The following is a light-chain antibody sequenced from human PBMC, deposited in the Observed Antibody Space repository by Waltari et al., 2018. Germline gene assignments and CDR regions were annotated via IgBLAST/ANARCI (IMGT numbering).Light chain of an antibody. J-gene: IGLJ1*01. CDR2: DVS. CDR3: SSYTSSNSYV. V-gene: IGLV2-14*03. Sequence: QSALTQPASVSGSPGQSITISCTGTSSDVGGYNYVSWYQQHPVKGPQPMTDDVSNRPSGVPNRFSGSKSGNTASLTIAGLQAEDEADYYCSSYTSSNSYVFGTGTKVTVL. CDR1: SSDVGGYNY.